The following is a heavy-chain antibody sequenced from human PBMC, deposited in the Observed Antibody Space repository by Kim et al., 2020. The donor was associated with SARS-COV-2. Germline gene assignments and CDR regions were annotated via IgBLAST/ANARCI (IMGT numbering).Heavy chain of an antibody. CDR1: GYTFTGYY. Sequence: ASVKVSCKASGYTFTGYYMHWVRQAPGQGLEWMGWINPNSGGTNYAQKFQGRVTMTRDTSISTAYMELSRLRSDDTAVYYCARVLITMVRGVTGGELGYWGQGTLVTVSS. CDR3: ARVLITMVRGVTGGELGY. D-gene: IGHD3-10*01. J-gene: IGHJ4*02. CDR2: INPNSGGT. V-gene: IGHV1-2*02.